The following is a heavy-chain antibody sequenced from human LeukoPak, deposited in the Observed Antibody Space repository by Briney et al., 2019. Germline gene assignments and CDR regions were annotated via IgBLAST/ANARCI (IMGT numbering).Heavy chain of an antibody. J-gene: IGHJ5*02. CDR1: GYTFTNYG. D-gene: IGHD6-19*01. Sequence: ASLKVSCKASGYTFTNYGISWVRQAPGQGLEWMGWISAYNGNTNYPQKLQGRVTMTTDTSTSTAYMELRSLRSDDTAVYYCARRGGTVAGTWFDPWGQGTLVTVSS. CDR2: ISAYNGNT. CDR3: ARRGGTVAGTWFDP. V-gene: IGHV1-18*01.